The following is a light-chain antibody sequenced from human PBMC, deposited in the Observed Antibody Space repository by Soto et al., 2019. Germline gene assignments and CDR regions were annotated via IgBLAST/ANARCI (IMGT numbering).Light chain of an antibody. J-gene: IGLJ1*01. CDR1: SSDVGGYNY. Sequence: QSALTQPRSVSGSPGQSVTISCTGTSSDVGGYNYVSWYQQHPGKAPKVMIYDVSERPSGVPDRFSGSESGNTASLTISGLQAEDEADYYCCSYAGSPRYVFGTGTKLTVL. CDR2: DVS. CDR3: CSYAGSPRYV. V-gene: IGLV2-11*01.